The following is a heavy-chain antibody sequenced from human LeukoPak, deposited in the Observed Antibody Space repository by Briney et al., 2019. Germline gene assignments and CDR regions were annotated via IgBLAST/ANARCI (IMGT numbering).Heavy chain of an antibody. CDR3: ARGAWRWEMATSTFDY. D-gene: IGHD5-24*01. Sequence: PGGSLRLSCAASGFTFSSYSMNWVRQAPGKGLEWVAVISYDGSNKYYADSVKGRFTISRDNSKNTLYLQMNSLRAEDTAVCYCARGAWRWEMATSTFDYWGQGTLVTVSS. CDR2: ISYDGSNK. CDR1: GFTFSSYS. V-gene: IGHV3-30*03. J-gene: IGHJ4*02.